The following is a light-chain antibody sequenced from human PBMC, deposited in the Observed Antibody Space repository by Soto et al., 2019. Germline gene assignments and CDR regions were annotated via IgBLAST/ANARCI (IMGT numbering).Light chain of an antibody. CDR1: QNINNY. V-gene: IGKV1-33*01. Sequence: DIQMTQSPSSLSASVGDRVTISCQASQNINNYLNWYQQKPGRAPKLLIYDASNLEAGVPLRFRGSGSGTDFTFTISRLQPEDIATYYCQQYDNLPTFGQGTRWRL. J-gene: IGKJ5*01. CDR3: QQYDNLPT. CDR2: DAS.